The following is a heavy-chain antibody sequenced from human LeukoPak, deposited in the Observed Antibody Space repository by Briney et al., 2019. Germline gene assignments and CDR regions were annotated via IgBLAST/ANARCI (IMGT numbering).Heavy chain of an antibody. CDR2: IRYDGSNK. CDR1: GFTFSSYG. D-gene: IGHD1-26*01. Sequence: GGSLRLSCAASGFTFSSYGMHWVRQAPGKGLEWVAFIRYDGSNKYYADSVKGRFTISRDNSKNTLYLQVNSLRAEDTAVYYCAKGNSGSYSDYWGQGTLVTVSS. J-gene: IGHJ4*02. CDR3: AKGNSGSYSDY. V-gene: IGHV3-30*02.